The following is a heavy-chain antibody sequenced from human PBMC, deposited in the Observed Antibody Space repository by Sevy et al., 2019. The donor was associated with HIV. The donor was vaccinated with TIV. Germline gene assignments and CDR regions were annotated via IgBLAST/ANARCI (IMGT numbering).Heavy chain of an antibody. V-gene: IGHV3-21*01. Sequence: GGSLRLSCAASGFTFSSYSMNWVRQAPGKGLEWVSSISSSSSYIYYAYSVKGRFTISRDNAKNSLYLQMNSLRAEDTAVYYCARDRGALFDYWGQGTLVTVSS. CDR2: ISSSSSYI. J-gene: IGHJ4*02. CDR3: ARDRGALFDY. CDR1: GFTFSSYS. D-gene: IGHD3-16*02.